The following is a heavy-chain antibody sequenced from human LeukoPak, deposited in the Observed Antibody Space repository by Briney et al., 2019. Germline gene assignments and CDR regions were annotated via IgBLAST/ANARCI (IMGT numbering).Heavy chain of an antibody. D-gene: IGHD5-18*01. J-gene: IGHJ4*02. V-gene: IGHV3-21*01. CDR2: ISSSSSYI. Sequence: PGGSLRLSCAASGFTFSSYSMNWVGQAPGKELEWVSSISSSSSYIYYADSVKGRFTISRDNAKNSLYLQMNSLRAEDTAVYYCGIQLWTGVFDYWGQGTLVTVSS. CDR1: GFTFSSYS. CDR3: GIQLWTGVFDY.